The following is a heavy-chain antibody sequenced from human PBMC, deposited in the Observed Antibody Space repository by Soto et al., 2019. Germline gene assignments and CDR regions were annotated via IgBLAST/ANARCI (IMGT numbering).Heavy chain of an antibody. J-gene: IGHJ4*02. Sequence: GASVKVSCKASGYTFTSYGISWVRQAPGQGLEWMGWISAYNGNTNYAQKLQGRVTMTTDTSTSTAYMELRSLRSDDTAVYYCARNWNYYGSSPPDYWGQGPLVTVSS. CDR1: GYTFTSYG. D-gene: IGHD3-10*01. CDR2: ISAYNGNT. V-gene: IGHV1-18*01. CDR3: ARNWNYYGSSPPDY.